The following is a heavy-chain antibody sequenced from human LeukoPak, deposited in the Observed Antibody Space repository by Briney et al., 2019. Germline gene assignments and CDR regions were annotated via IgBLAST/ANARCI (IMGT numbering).Heavy chain of an antibody. CDR1: GGTFSSYA. D-gene: IGHD1-1*01. CDR2: IIPSFDRT. V-gene: IGHV1-69*06. Sequence: SVKVSCKASGGTFSSYAIIWVRQAPGQGLEWMAGIIPSFDRTNYAQKFQDRVTITADKSTSTAYMELSSLRSEDTAVYYCARSTPPSRGVAFDYYHYYMDVWGKGTTVTVSS. CDR3: ARSTPPSRGVAFDYYHYYMDV. J-gene: IGHJ6*03.